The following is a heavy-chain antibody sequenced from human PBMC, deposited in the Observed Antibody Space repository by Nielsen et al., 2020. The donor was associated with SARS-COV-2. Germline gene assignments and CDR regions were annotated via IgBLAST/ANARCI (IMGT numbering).Heavy chain of an antibody. CDR2: ISSGSTYI. Sequence: GESLKISCAASGFTFSSYSMNWVRQAPGKGLEWVSSISSGSTYIYYADSVKGRFTISRGNARNSLYLQMNSLRAEDTAVYYCARDLAVAGTAYYFDYWGQGTLVTVSS. D-gene: IGHD6-19*01. V-gene: IGHV3-21*01. CDR1: GFTFSSYS. CDR3: ARDLAVAGTAYYFDY. J-gene: IGHJ4*02.